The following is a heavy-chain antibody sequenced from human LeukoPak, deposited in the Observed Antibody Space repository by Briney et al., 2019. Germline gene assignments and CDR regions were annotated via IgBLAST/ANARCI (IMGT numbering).Heavy chain of an antibody. J-gene: IGHJ4*02. CDR3: ASAPDFDWSHLYYFHY. CDR2: IIPIFGTA. D-gene: IGHD3-9*01. V-gene: IGHV1-69*01. CDR1: GVTFSSYA. Sequence: ASVNVSCKASGVTFSSYAISWVRQAPGQGLEWILGIIPIFGTANYAQKFQGRVTITADESTSTAYMELSSLRSEDTAVYYCASAPDFDWSHLYYFHYWGQGTLVTVSS.